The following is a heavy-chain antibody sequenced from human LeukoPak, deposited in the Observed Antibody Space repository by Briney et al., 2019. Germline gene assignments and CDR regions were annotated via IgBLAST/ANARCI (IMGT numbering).Heavy chain of an antibody. CDR1: GFTFDDYG. CDR2: IKQDGSEK. D-gene: IGHD2-2*01. Sequence: GGSLRLSCAASGFTFDDYGMSWVRQAPGKGLEWVANIKQDGSEKYYVDSVKGRFTISRDNAKNSLYLQMNSLRAEDTAVYYCAREGNTRWGQGTLVTVSS. CDR3: AREGNTR. V-gene: IGHV3-7*03. J-gene: IGHJ4*02.